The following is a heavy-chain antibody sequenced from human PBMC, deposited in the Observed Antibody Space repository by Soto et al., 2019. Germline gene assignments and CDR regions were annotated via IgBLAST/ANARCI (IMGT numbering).Heavy chain of an antibody. CDR2: IYYSGST. CDR1: GGSISSGGYY. J-gene: IGHJ6*02. V-gene: IGHV4-31*03. CDR3: ARDQRGYSGYAEGGDYYGMDV. Sequence: KPSETLSLTCTVSGGSISSGGYYWSWIRQHPGKGLEWIGYIYYSGSTYYNPSLKSRVTISVDTSKNQFSLKLSSVTAADTAVYYCARDQRGYSGYAEGGDYYGMDVWGQGTTVTVSS. D-gene: IGHD5-12*01.